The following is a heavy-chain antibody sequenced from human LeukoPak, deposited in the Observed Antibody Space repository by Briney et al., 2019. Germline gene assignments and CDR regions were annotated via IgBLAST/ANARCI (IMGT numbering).Heavy chain of an antibody. CDR2: IYYTGST. CDR1: GGSISSSYYY. D-gene: IGHD1-26*01. Sequence: PSETLSLTCTVSGGSISSSYYYWGWVRQPPGKGLEWIGSIYYTGSTYYNPSLRSRVTISVDTSKNQFSLNLISVTAADTAVYYCARTIVGATMVFDSWGQGTLVTVSS. V-gene: IGHV4-39*01. CDR3: ARTIVGATMVFDS. J-gene: IGHJ4*02.